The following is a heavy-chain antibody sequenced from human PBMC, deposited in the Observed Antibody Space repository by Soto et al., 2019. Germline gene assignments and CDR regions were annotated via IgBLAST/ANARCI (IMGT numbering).Heavy chain of an antibody. D-gene: IGHD3-10*01. CDR1: GGSFSGYY. J-gene: IGHJ4*02. CDR2: INHSGST. Sequence: SETLSLTCAVFGGSFSGYYWSWIRQPPGKGLEWIGEINHSGSTNYNPSLKSRVTISVDTSKNQFSLKLSSVTAADTAVYYCARASITMVRGSFDYWGQGTLVTVSS. V-gene: IGHV4-34*01. CDR3: ARASITMVRGSFDY.